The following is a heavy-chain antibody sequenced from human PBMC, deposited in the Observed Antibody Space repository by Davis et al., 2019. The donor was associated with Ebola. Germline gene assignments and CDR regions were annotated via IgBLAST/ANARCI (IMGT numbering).Heavy chain of an antibody. Sequence: SGPTLVKPTQTLTLTCTFSGFSLSTSGVGVGWIRQPPGKALEWLALIYWDDDKRYSPSLKSRLTISKDTSKSQVVLTMTNMDPVDTATYFCTRATTFRNYDFWRDALDVWGQGTTVTVSS. CDR2: IYWDDDK. D-gene: IGHD3-3*01. J-gene: IGHJ6*02. V-gene: IGHV2-5*02. CDR1: GFSLSTSGVG. CDR3: TRATTFRNYDFWRDALDV.